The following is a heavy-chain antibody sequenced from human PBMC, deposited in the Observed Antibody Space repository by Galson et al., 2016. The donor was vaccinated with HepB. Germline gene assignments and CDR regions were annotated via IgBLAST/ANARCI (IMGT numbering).Heavy chain of an antibody. CDR3: ATRLRAPAN. Sequence: SLRLSCAVSGSTISGSWMYWVRQAPGKGLEWVANINPDGSGKNYVDSVKGRFTISRDDAKNSLYLQMGSLRAEDTAVYYCATRLRAPANWGQGAQVTVSS. D-gene: IGHD1-26*01. J-gene: IGHJ4*02. CDR1: GSTISGSW. CDR2: INPDGSGK. V-gene: IGHV3-7*03.